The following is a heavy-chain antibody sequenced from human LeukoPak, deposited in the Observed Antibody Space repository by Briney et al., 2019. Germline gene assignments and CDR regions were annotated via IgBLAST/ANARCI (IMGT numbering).Heavy chain of an antibody. CDR2: IPYDGSNK. CDR1: GFTFCSYA. V-gene: IGHV3-30*01. Sequence: GGPLRLSCAASGFTFCSYAMHWVRQAPREGLEWVALIPYDGSNKYYADSVKGRFTVSRDNSKNTLYLQMNSLRAEDTAVYYCVRGAYSSSWLNCDYWGQGTLVTVSS. CDR3: VRGAYSSSWLNCDY. J-gene: IGHJ4*02. D-gene: IGHD6-13*01.